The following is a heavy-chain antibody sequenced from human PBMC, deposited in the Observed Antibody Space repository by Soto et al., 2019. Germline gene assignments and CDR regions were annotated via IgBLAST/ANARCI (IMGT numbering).Heavy chain of an antibody. Sequence: EAAENVSCKASGGTFSSYAISLVRQAPGQGLEXMGGXIXIXGXAXYXXXXQGRVTITADESTSTAYMELSSLRSEDTAVYYCASTAVQKYWFDPWGQGTLVTVSS. J-gene: IGHJ5*02. CDR2: XIXIXGXA. V-gene: IGHV1-69*13. CDR1: GGTFSSYA. CDR3: ASTAVQKYWFDP. D-gene: IGHD6-13*01.